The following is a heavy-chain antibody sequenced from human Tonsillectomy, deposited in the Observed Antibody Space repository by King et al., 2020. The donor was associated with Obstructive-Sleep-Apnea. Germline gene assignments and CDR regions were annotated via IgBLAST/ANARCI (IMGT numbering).Heavy chain of an antibody. CDR3: AGGSSSSWSFYYYGMDV. Sequence: VQLVESGGGVSRPGRSLRLSCAASGFPFNSYTMHWVRQAPGKGLEWVAVISFDGSNKYHADSVKGRFTISRDNSKNTLYLQMTSLRAEDTAVYYCAGGSSSSWSFYYYGMDVWGQGTTVTVSS. D-gene: IGHD6-13*01. CDR2: ISFDGSNK. CDR1: GFPFNSYT. V-gene: IGHV3-30*04. J-gene: IGHJ6*02.